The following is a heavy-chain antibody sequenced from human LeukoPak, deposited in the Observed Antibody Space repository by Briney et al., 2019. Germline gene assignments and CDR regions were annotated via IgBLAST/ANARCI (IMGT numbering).Heavy chain of an antibody. CDR2: NNGDGSTT. CDR3: AREDCTIGAVCSSLLDH. D-gene: IGHD2-8*01. V-gene: IGHV3-74*01. J-gene: IGHJ4*02. Sequence: GGSLRLSCVASGFSLSGYWMYWVRQAPGKGLMYISRNNGDGSTTNYADSVKGRFTISRDNAKNTLYLQMNNLRAEDTAVYYCAREDCTIGAVCSSLLDHWGRGTLVTVSS. CDR1: GFSLSGYW.